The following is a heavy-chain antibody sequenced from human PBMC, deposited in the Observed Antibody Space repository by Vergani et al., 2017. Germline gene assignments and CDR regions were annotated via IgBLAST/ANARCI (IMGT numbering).Heavy chain of an antibody. Sequence: QVQLQESGPGLVKPSQTLSLTCTVSGGSISSGSYYWSWIRQPPGKGLEWIGYIYYSGSTNYNPSLKSRVTISVDTSKNQFSLKLSSVTAADTAVYYCARFRGGNDAFDIWGQGTMVTVSS. CDR2: IYYSGST. D-gene: IGHD1-14*01. CDR1: GGSISSGSYY. V-gene: IGHV4-61*01. CDR3: ARFRGGNDAFDI. J-gene: IGHJ3*02.